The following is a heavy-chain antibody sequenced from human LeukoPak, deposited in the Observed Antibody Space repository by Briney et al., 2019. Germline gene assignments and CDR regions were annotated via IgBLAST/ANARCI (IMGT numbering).Heavy chain of an antibody. CDR3: ARTKRATDIVVVPAALHMGDYYYYGMDV. J-gene: IGHJ6*02. Sequence: PGGSLRLSCAASGFTFSSYKMNWVRQAPGKGLEWVSYISTSDTTIYYADSVKGRFTISRDNAKNSLYLQMNSLRAEDTAVYYCARTKRATDIVVVPAALHMGDYYYYGMDVWGQGTTVTVSS. D-gene: IGHD2-2*01. V-gene: IGHV3-48*03. CDR2: ISTSDTTI. CDR1: GFTFSSYK.